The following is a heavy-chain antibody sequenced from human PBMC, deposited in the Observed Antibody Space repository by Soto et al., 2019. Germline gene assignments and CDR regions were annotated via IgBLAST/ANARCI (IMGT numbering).Heavy chain of an antibody. Sequence: EVQLLESGGGLVQPGGSLRLSCAASGFTFINYAMIWVRQAPVKGLEWGSTISGGGDGTYYADSVKGHFTISRDNSNNTLYLQINSLRAEDTAIYYCAKKGLGSLKTFCCDSDCLYAFDLWGQGNVVTVSS. V-gene: IGHV3-23*01. CDR1: GFTFINYA. CDR3: AKKGLGSLKTFCCDSDCLYAFDL. J-gene: IGHJ3*01. CDR2: ISGGGDGT. D-gene: IGHD2-21*02.